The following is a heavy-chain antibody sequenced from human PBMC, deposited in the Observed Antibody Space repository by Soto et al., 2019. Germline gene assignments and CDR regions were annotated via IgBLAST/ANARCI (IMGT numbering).Heavy chain of an antibody. Sequence: SVKVSCKALGNTFTYRYLHWVRQAPGQALEWMGWITPFNGDVHYAQKFQERVTITRDRSINTAYMRMSSLRSEDTAMYYCASGGAGSGPFTWELPDHWGQGTLVTVAS. J-gene: IGHJ4*02. CDR3: ASGGAGSGPFTWELPDH. CDR1: GNTFTYRY. CDR2: ITPFNGDV. V-gene: IGHV1-45*02. D-gene: IGHD1-26*01.